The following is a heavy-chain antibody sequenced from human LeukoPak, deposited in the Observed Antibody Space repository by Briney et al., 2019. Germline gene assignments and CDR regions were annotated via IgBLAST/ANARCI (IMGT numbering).Heavy chain of an antibody. J-gene: IGHJ4*02. CDR2: FYNSGRS. D-gene: IGHD3-16*01. Sequence: SETLSLTCTVSDDSISDYCRGWIRQPPGKGLEWIGYFYNSGRSTYNPSLKSRVTISADTSKNHFSLKLNSVTTADTAVYYCTRGAGWLIDYWGQEILVTVSS. CDR1: DDSISDYC. V-gene: IGHV4-59*01. CDR3: TRGAGWLIDY.